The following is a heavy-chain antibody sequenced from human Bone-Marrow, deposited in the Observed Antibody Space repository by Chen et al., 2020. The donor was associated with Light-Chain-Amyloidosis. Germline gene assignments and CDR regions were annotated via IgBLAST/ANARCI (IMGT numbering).Heavy chain of an antibody. J-gene: IGHJ4*02. Sequence: EVQLEQSGPAVKKPGEALKNSCKDSGYTFPNYWLGWVRQMPGKGLDWMGVIYPDDSDASYSPSFGGQVTISADKSITTAYLQWRGLKASDTAMYYCARRRDGYNFDYWGQGTLVTVSS. CDR2: IYPDDSDA. D-gene: IGHD5-12*01. V-gene: IGHV5-51*01. CDR1: GYTFPNYW. CDR3: ARRRDGYNFDY.